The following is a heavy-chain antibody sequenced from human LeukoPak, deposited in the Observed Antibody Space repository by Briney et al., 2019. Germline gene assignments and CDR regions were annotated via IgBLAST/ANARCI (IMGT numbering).Heavy chain of an antibody. CDR3: ARATSGYYFDF. CDR2: VSYSGST. D-gene: IGHD3-22*01. CDR1: GDSIGSYY. Sequence: KPSETLSLTCTVSGDSIGSYYWNWIRQPPGKGLEWIGYVSYSGSTNYNPSLKSRVTMSVDKSKNQFSLKLSSVTAADTAVYFCARATSGYYFDFWDQGTLVTVSS. J-gene: IGHJ4*02. V-gene: IGHV4-59*01.